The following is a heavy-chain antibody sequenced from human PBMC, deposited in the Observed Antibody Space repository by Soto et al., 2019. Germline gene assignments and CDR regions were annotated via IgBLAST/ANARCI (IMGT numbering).Heavy chain of an antibody. CDR3: ARERTRSAYYYYGMDV. CDR1: GFTVSSNY. J-gene: IGHJ6*02. Sequence: GGSLRLSCAASGFTVSSNYMSWVRQAPGKGLGWVSVIYSGGSTYYADSVKGRFTISRDNSKNTLYLQMNSLRAEDTAVYYCARERTRSAYYYYGMDVWGQGTTVTVSS. CDR2: IYSGGST. V-gene: IGHV3-53*01.